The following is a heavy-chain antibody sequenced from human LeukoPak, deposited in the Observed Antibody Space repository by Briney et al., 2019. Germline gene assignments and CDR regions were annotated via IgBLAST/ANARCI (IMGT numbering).Heavy chain of an antibody. CDR3: AGTVGAAMGWGMGV. CDR1: GFTFSSYW. D-gene: IGHD2-2*01. Sequence: GGSLRLSCAASGFTFSSYWMHWVRQAPGKGLVWVSHINSDGSNTNYADSVKGRFTISRDNAKNTLYLQMNSLRAEDTAVYYCAGTVGAAMGWGMGVWGQGTTVTVCS. CDR2: INSDGSNT. J-gene: IGHJ6*02. V-gene: IGHV3-74*01.